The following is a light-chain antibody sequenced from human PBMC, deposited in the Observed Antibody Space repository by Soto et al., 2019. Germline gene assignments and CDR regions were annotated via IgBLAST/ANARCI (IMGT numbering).Light chain of an antibody. V-gene: IGKV3-20*01. J-gene: IGKJ4*01. CDR2: GKS. Sequence: EIVWTHSPGTLSFSPWERATLSVSSSQSVSFSSLAWYQHKPGRAPRLLIYGKSSRATGIPDRFSGSGSGTDFTLIISKVEPEDFGVYFCQQYASSPLTFGGGTKV. CDR3: QQYASSPLT. CDR1: QSVSFSS.